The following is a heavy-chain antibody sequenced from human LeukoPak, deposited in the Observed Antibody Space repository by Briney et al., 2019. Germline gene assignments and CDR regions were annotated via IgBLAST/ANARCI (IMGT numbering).Heavy chain of an antibody. Sequence: GGSLRLSCAASGFTFSSYDMNWVRQAPGKGLEWVSYISSSTSTIYYADSAKGRFTISRDDAKNSLYLQMNSLRAEDTAVYYCATNSGPFLDTYYYYYMDVWGKGTTVTVSS. J-gene: IGHJ6*03. CDR2: ISSSTSTI. D-gene: IGHD3-10*01. CDR1: GFTFSSYD. CDR3: ATNSGPFLDTYYYYYMDV. V-gene: IGHV3-48*01.